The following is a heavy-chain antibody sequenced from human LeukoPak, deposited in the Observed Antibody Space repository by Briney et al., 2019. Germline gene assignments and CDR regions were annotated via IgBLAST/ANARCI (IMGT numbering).Heavy chain of an antibody. Sequence: GGSLRLSCAASGFTVSSNYMNWVRQAPGKGLEWVSVICGGGNIYYADSVKGRFTISRDNSRNTLYLQMNSLRAEDTAVYYCARGAGYNYPYYFDYWGQGTLVTVSS. CDR3: ARGAGYNYPYYFDY. J-gene: IGHJ4*02. CDR2: ICGGGNI. V-gene: IGHV3-53*01. D-gene: IGHD5-24*01. CDR1: GFTVSSNY.